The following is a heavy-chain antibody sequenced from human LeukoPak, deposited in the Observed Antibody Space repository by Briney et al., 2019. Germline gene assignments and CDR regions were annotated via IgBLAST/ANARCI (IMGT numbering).Heavy chain of an antibody. V-gene: IGHV4-61*02. CDR2: IYSSGST. D-gene: IGHD3-10*01. CDR3: ARARYGSGSYHYMDV. J-gene: IGHJ6*03. Sequence: PSETLSLTCTVSGGSISSGSYYWSWIRQPAGKGLEWIGRIYSSGSTNYNPSLKSRVTISLDTSKNQFSLKLSSVTAADTAVYYCARARYGSGSYHYMDVWGKGTTVTISS. CDR1: GGSISSGSYY.